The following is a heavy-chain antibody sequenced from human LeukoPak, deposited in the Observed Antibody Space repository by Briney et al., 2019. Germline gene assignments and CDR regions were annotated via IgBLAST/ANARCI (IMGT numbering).Heavy chain of an antibody. J-gene: IGHJ4*02. CDR3: TTAPDRSDY. Sequence: GGSLRLSCAASGFTFINAWMTWVRQVPGKGLDWVGRIKSKTNGGATDYAAPVKGRFTISRDDSKNTLYLQLNSLKTGDTAVYYCTTAPDRSDYWGQGTLVTVSS. CDR1: GFTFINAW. CDR2: IKSKTNGGAT. D-gene: IGHD3-22*01. V-gene: IGHV3-15*01.